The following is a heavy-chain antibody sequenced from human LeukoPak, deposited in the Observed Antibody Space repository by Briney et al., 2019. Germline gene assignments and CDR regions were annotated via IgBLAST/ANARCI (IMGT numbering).Heavy chain of an antibody. CDR1: GFTFRNYW. V-gene: IGHV3-74*01. Sequence: GGSLRLSCAASGFTFRNYWMHWVRQAPGKGLVWVSRINSNGRTTVYADSVKGRFTISRDNAKNTLYLQMNSLRAEDTAVYYCARGTGYSVFDMWGQGTMVTVSS. J-gene: IGHJ3*02. CDR3: ARGTGYSVFDM. CDR2: INSNGRTT. D-gene: IGHD1-26*01.